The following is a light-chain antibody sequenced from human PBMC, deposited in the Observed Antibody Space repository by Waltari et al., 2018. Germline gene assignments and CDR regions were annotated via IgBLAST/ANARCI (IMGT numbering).Light chain of an antibody. CDR1: QSVDSN. CDR3: QQYNNWLTWS. V-gene: IGKV3-15*01. J-gene: IGKJ1*01. CDR2: AAS. Sequence: EIVMTQSPATLSVSPGERATLSCRASQSVDSNLAWYQQKPGQAPRLLIFAASPRATGIPARLSGSGSGTEFTLTISSLQSEDFAVYYCQQYNNWLTWSFGQGTKVEIK.